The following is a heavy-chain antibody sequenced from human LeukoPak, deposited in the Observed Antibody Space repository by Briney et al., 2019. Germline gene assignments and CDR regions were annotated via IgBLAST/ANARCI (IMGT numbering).Heavy chain of an antibody. D-gene: IGHD5-24*01. Sequence: SETLSLTCTVSGGSISSSSYYWGWIRQPPGKGLEWIGSIYYSGSTYYNPSLKSRVTISVDTSKNQLSLKLTSVTAEDTAVYYCARADVGNTIRDPWGQGTLVTVSS. CDR3: ARADVGNTIRDP. J-gene: IGHJ5*02. CDR2: IYYSGST. V-gene: IGHV4-39*07. CDR1: GGSISSSSYY.